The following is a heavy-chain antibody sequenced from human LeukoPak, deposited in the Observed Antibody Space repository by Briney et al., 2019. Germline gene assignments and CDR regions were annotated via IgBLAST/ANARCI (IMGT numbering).Heavy chain of an antibody. CDR3: AKRGYYDSSVYYPSFFDY. CDR1: GFTFSSYA. V-gene: IGHV3-23*01. D-gene: IGHD3-22*01. CDR2: ISGSGGST. Sequence: GGSLRLSCAASGFTFSSYAMSWVRQAPGKGLEWVSAISGSGGSTYYADSVKGRFTISRDNSKNTLYLQMNSLRAEDTAVYYCAKRGYYDSSVYYPSFFDYGGQGTRVPVPS. J-gene: IGHJ4*02.